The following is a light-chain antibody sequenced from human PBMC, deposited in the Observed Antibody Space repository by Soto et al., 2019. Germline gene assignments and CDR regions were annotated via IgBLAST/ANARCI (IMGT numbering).Light chain of an antibody. CDR2: DAS. J-gene: IGKJ4*01. V-gene: IGKV1-5*01. CDR1: QSISKW. CDR3: QQYNSNSLLT. Sequence: IQMTQSPSTLSASIGDRVSITCRASQSISKWLAWHQQKPGKAPKLLIYDASTLQSGVPPRFSGSGSGTEFPLTIRSLQPDDIATYYCQQYNSNSLLTFGGGTKVDIK.